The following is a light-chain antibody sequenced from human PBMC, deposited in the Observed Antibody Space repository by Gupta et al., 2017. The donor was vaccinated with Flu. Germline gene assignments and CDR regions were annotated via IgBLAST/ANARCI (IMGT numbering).Light chain of an antibody. V-gene: IGLV2-18*02. CDR2: EVT. CDR1: STDIGRYNH. Sequence: SVTISCAGSSTDIGRYNHVSWYQQTPGTAHKVKISEVTIRPSGVPDRFSASKSGNTASLTISGLQAEDEGDYYCSSISTSGAVLFGGGTKLTVL. CDR3: SSISTSGAVL. J-gene: IGLJ3*02.